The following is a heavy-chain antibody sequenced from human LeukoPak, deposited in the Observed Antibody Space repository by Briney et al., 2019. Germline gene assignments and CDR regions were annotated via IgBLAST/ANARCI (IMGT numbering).Heavy chain of an antibody. CDR2: IDHSGRT. CDR1: GGSINRYC. CDR3: ASDSSGSYHPYY. J-gene: IGHJ4*02. Sequence: SETLSLTCTASGGSINRYCWSWIRQPPGKGLEWLGYIDHSGRTKYNPSLKSRVTMSVDTSRNQFSLKVTSVTAADTAVYYCASDSSGSYHPYYWGQGTLVTVSS. D-gene: IGHD3-22*01. V-gene: IGHV4-4*09.